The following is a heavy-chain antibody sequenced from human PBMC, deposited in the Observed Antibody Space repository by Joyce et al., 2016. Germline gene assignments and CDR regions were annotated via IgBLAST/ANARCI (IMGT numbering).Heavy chain of an antibody. V-gene: IGHV3-53*01. CDR1: GFTVSGNY. J-gene: IGHJ6*02. D-gene: IGHD3-3*02. CDR2: IYSGGST. CDR3: ASQYQHRYYYYGMDV. Sequence: EVQLVESGGGLIQPGGSLRLSCAASGFTVSGNYMSWVRQAPGKGLEWFSVIYSGGSTYYADSVKGRFTISRDNSKNTLDLQRNSLRAEDTAVYYCASQYQHRYYYYGMDVWGQGTTVTVSS.